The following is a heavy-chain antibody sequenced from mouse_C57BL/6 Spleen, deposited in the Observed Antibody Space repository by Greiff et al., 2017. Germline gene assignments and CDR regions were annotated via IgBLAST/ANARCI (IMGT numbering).Heavy chain of an antibody. J-gene: IGHJ2*01. V-gene: IGHV1-64*01. CDR1: GYTFTSYW. CDR2: IHPNSGST. D-gene: IGHD2-3*01. Sequence: QVQLQQPGAELVKPGASVKLSCKASGYTFTSYWMHWVKQRPGQGLEWIGMIHPNSGSTNYNEKFKSKATLTVDKSSSTAYMQLSSLTSEDSAVYYCARRYYDGYSTPYFDYWGQGTTLTVSS. CDR3: ARRYYDGYSTPYFDY.